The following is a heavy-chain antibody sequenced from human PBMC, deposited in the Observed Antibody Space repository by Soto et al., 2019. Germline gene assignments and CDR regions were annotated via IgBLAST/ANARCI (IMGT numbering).Heavy chain of an antibody. CDR3: AKDRTPHTTTLPHEF. Sequence: QVQLVESGGGVVQPGRSLRLSCAASGFTFSSYGMHWVRQAPGKGLEWVAVISYDGSNKYYADSVKGRFTISRDNSKSTLYLQMNSLRAEDTAVYYCAKDRTPHTTTLPHEFWGQGTLVTVSS. D-gene: IGHD1-1*01. CDR2: ISYDGSNK. V-gene: IGHV3-30*18. CDR1: GFTFSSYG. J-gene: IGHJ4*02.